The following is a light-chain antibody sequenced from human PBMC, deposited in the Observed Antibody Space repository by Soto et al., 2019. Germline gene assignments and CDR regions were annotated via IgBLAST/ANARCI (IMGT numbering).Light chain of an antibody. Sequence: EVVLTQSPGTLSLSPGERVTLSCRARQSVASSYLAWYQHKPGRAPRLLFYSASSRATGIPDRFSGSGSGTDFTLTISRLEPEDFAVYYCHHFGSLPETFGQGTNVE. CDR1: QSVASSY. CDR3: HHFGSLPET. J-gene: IGKJ1*01. V-gene: IGKV3-20*01. CDR2: SAS.